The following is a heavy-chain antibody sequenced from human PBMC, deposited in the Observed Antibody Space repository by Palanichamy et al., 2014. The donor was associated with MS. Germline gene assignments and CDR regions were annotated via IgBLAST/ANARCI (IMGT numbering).Heavy chain of an antibody. J-gene: IGHJ4*02. Sequence: QVQLQQWGAGLLKPSETLSLTCAGYGGSFSDYYWNWFRQPPGKGLEWIGEINHSGSTTHNPSLKSRVTMSIDLSKNQFSLKMSSVTAADTAVYYSARREGRWLPWDYWGQGTLVTVSS. CDR2: INHSGST. V-gene: IGHV4-34*01. CDR1: GGSFSDYY. D-gene: IGHD5-24*01. CDR3: ARREGRWLPWDY.